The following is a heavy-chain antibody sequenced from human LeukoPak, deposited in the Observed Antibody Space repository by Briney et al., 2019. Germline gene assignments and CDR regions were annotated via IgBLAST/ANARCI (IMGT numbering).Heavy chain of an antibody. CDR3: ARLAARRGYYYSGMDV. Sequence: SETLSLTCTVSGGSLSGSDWSWIRQHPGKQLEWIGYIYSSGSSGITTYNPSLQSRVIISQDTSKNDFSLKLTSVTAADAAVYYCARLAARRGYYYSGMDVWGQGTTVTVSS. D-gene: IGHD3-10*01. CDR2: IYSSGSSGIT. J-gene: IGHJ6*02. V-gene: IGHV4-59*01. CDR1: GGSLSGSD.